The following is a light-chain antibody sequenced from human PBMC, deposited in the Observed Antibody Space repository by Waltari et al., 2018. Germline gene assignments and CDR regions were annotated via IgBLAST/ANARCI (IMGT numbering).Light chain of an antibody. CDR2: EAS. CDR3: QQYNTYSLT. CDR1: HSISTW. J-gene: IGKJ4*01. V-gene: IGKV1-5*03. Sequence: DIQMTQSPSTLSASVGDRVTIPCRASHSISTWLAWYQQKPGKAPKSLIYEASSLQSGVPSRFSGSGSGTEFTLTINNLQPDDFATYYCQQYNTYSLTFGGGTKVEIK.